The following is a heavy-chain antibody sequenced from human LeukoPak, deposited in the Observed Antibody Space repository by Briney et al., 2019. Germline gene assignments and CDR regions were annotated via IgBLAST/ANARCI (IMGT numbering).Heavy chain of an antibody. D-gene: IGHD3-22*01. CDR1: GYTFTSYG. CDR3: ARAKGNCYDSSGYPRSDAFDI. Sequence: GASVKVSCKASGYTFTSYGISWVRQAPGQGLEWMGWISAYNGNTNYAQKLQGRVTMTRDMSTSTVYMELSSLRSEDTAVYYCARAKGNCYDSSGYPRSDAFDIWGQGTMVTVSS. J-gene: IGHJ3*02. CDR2: ISAYNGNT. V-gene: IGHV1-18*01.